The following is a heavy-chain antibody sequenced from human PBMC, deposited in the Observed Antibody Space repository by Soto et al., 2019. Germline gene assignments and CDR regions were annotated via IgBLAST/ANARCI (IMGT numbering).Heavy chain of an antibody. J-gene: IGHJ6*02. CDR3: ARDGGFVVVPADYYYGMDV. D-gene: IGHD2-2*01. CDR2: IIPLFGTA. CDR1: GGTFTSYA. V-gene: IGHV1-69*13. Sequence: RASVKVSCKASGGTFTSYAISWVRQAPGQGLEWMGGIIPLFGTANYAQKFQGRVTITADESTRTAYMELSSLTSEDTAVYYCARDGGFVVVPADYYYGMDVWGQGTTVTVSS.